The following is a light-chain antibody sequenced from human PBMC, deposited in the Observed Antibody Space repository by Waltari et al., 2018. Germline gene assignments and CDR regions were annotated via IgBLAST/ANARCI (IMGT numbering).Light chain of an antibody. CDR1: QSVSSN. CDR3: QQYNSWPT. Sequence: EIVMTQSPATLSVSPGDRATLSCRACQSVSSNVAWYQKKPGQAPRLLIYGASTRATGVPARFSGSESGTEFTLTVSSLQSEDFAVYYCQQYNSWPTFGQGTTVEMK. V-gene: IGKV3-15*01. J-gene: IGKJ1*01. CDR2: GAS.